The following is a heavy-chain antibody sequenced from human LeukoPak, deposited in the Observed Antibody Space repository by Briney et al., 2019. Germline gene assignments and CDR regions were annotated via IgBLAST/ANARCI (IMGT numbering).Heavy chain of an antibody. V-gene: IGHV4-39*07. Sequence: SSETLSLTCTVSGGSISCSSYYWGWIRQPPGKGLEWIGSIYYSGSTYYNPSLKSRVTISVDTSKNQFSLKLSSVTAADTAVYYCARIVGATRYYYMDVWGKGTTVTVSS. CDR3: ARIVGATRYYYMDV. CDR1: GGSISCSSYY. D-gene: IGHD1-26*01. CDR2: IYYSGST. J-gene: IGHJ6*03.